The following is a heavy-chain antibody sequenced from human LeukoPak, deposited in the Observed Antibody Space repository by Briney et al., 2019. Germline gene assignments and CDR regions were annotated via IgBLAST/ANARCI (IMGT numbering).Heavy chain of an antibody. CDR3: ARAVRGVIITKGYFQH. D-gene: IGHD3-10*01. J-gene: IGHJ1*01. CDR2: IYSGGST. Sequence: PGGSLRLSCAASVFTVSSNDMSRVPHAPGRGREWVSDIYSGGSTYYADSVKGRFTLPRDNSKNTLYLQMNSLRDEDTAVYYCARAVRGVIITKGYFQHWGQGTLVTVSS. CDR1: VFTVSSND. V-gene: IGHV3-66*01.